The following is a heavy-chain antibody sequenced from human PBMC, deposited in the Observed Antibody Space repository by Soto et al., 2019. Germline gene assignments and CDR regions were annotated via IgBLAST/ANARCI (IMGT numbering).Heavy chain of an antibody. CDR2: INPSGGST. CDR1: GYTFTSYY. J-gene: IGHJ6*02. V-gene: IGHV1-46*01. D-gene: IGHD2-2*02. CDR3: ARDRCSSTSCYTDYYYGMDV. Sequence: QVQLVQSGAEVKKPGASVKVSCKASGYTFTSYYMHWVRQAPGQGLEWMGIINPSGGSTSYAQKFKGRVTMTRDTSTSTVYMELSSLRSEDTAVYYCARDRCSSTSCYTDYYYGMDVWGQGTTVTVSS.